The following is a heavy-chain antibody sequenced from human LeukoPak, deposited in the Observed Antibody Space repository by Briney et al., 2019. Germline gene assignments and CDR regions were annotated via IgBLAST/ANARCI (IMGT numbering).Heavy chain of an antibody. V-gene: IGHV4-59*01. J-gene: IGHJ4*02. CDR3: ARAWLQPYYFDY. CDR1: GGSISSYY. Sequence: PGTLSLTCAVSGGSISSYYWSWIRQPPGHGLEWFGYIYYSGSTNYNPSLKSRVTISVDTSKNQFSLKLSSVTAADTAVYYCARAWLQPYYFDYWGQGTLVTVSS. CDR2: IYYSGST. D-gene: IGHD5-24*01.